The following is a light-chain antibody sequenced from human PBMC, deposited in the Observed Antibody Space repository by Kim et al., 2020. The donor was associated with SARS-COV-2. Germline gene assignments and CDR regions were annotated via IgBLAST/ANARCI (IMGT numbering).Light chain of an antibody. CDR3: NSRDSSGNHWV. J-gene: IGLJ3*02. CDR2: GYN. V-gene: IGLV3-19*01. Sequence: SSELTQDPAVSVALGQTVRITCQGDTLRTYYASWYQQKPGQAPVLVIYGYNNRPSGIPDRFSGSSSGNTATLTITGAQAEDEADYYCNSRDSSGNHWVFGGGTKVTVL. CDR1: TLRTYY.